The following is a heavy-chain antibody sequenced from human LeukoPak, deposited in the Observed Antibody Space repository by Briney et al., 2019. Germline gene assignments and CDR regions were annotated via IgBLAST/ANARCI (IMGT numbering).Heavy chain of an antibody. CDR1: GYSFSSYW. D-gene: IGHD3-10*01. CDR3: AIVRDYYAET. V-gene: IGHV5-51*01. J-gene: IGHJ5*02. Sequence: KCGESLKISCKGSGYSFSSYWIAWVRQMPGKGLEWMGIIYPGDSDSKYSRSFEGQVTTSADKSISTAYLQWSSLKASDTAMYYCAIVRDYYAETWGQGTLVTVSS. CDR2: IYPGDSDS.